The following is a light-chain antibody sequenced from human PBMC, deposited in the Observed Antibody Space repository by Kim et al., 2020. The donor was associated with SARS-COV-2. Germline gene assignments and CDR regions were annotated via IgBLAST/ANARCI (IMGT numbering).Light chain of an antibody. CDR2: YDT. J-gene: IGLJ3*02. V-gene: IGLV3-21*04. Sequence: APGRTASSSCGGNNVGGKTVHWYRQRPGQAPVLVIYYDTDRPSGIPERFSGSNSGNTATLTITRVEAGDEADYYCQVWDSSSDHAVFGGGTTLTVL. CDR1: NVGGKT. CDR3: QVWDSSSDHAV.